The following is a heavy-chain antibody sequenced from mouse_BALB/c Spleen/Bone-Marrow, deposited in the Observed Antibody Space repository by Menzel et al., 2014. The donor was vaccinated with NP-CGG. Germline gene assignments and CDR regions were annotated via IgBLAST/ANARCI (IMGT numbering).Heavy chain of an antibody. CDR3: ARIYYYGRDY. D-gene: IGHD1-1*01. J-gene: IGHJ2*01. V-gene: IGHV1-7*01. CDR2: INPSTGYT. CDR1: GYTFTNSW. Sequence: VQLQQSGAELAKPGASVKMSCKASGYTFTNSWMHWVKQRPGQGLEWIGYINPSTGYTEYNQKFKDKATLTADKSSSPAYRQLSSLTSEDSAVYYCARIYYYGRDYWGQGTTLTVSS.